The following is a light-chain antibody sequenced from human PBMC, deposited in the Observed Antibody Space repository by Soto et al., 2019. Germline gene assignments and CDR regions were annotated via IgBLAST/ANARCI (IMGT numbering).Light chain of an antibody. V-gene: IGKV1-27*01. CDR2: AAS. J-gene: IGKJ1*01. Sequence: DIPMTQSPSSLSASVGDRVTITCRATQGISNYLAWYQQKPGKVPKLLIYAASTLQSGVPSRFSGSGSGTDFTLTINSLQPEDVATYYCQKYDSALGTFGQGTKVEIK. CDR1: QGISNY. CDR3: QKYDSALGT.